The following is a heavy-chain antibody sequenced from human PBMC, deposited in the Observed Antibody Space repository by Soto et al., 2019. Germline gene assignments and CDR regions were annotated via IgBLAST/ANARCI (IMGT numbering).Heavy chain of an antibody. J-gene: IGHJ4*02. V-gene: IGHV1-46*01. CDR1: GYAFTSYY. D-gene: IGHD3-10*01. CDR2: INPSGGST. CDR3: ARVRGALLWFGEPHRGYFDY. Sequence: GASVKVSCKASGYAFTSYYMHWVRRAPGQGLEWMGIINPSGGSTSYAQKFQGRVTMTRDTSTSTVYMELSSLRSEDTAVYYCARVRGALLWFGEPHRGYFDYWGQGTLVTVSS.